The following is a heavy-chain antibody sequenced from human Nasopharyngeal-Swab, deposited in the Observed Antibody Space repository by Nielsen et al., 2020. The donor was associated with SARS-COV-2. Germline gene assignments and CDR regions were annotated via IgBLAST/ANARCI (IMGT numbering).Heavy chain of an antibody. V-gene: IGHV5-10-1*01. J-gene: IGHJ4*02. CDR2: IDPGDSYT. Sequence: KVSCKGSGYRFTSYWISWVRQMPGKGLEWMGRIDPGDSYTNYSPSFQGHVTISADKSISTAYLQWSSLKASDTAMYYCAIPTVTTDYWGQGTPVTVSS. CDR3: AIPTVTTDY. CDR1: GYRFTSYW. D-gene: IGHD4-17*01.